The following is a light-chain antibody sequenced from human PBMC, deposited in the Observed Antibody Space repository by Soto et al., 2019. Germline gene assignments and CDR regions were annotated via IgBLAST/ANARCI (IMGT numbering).Light chain of an antibody. V-gene: IGKV3-20*01. CDR3: QHYGSSWT. CDR2: GAS. Sequence: EIVWTQSPGTLSVSHGERATLSCRASQSVSSSYLAWYQQKPGQAPRLLIYGASSRATGIPDRFSGSGSGTDFTLTISRLEPEDFAVYYCQHYGSSWTFGQGTKVDIK. J-gene: IGKJ1*01. CDR1: QSVSSSY.